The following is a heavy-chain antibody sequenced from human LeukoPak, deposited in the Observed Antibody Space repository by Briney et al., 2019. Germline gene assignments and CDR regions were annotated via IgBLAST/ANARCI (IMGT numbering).Heavy chain of an antibody. D-gene: IGHD2-15*01. CDR2: IYTSGST. V-gene: IGHV4-61*02. Sequence: SETLSLTCTVSGGSISSGSYYWSWIRQPAGKGLEWIGRIYTSGSTYYNPSLKSRVTISVDTSKNQFSLKLSSVTAADTAVYYCARLYCSGGSCYLPDAFDIWGQGTMVTVSS. CDR3: ARLYCSGGSCYLPDAFDI. J-gene: IGHJ3*02. CDR1: GGSISSGSYY.